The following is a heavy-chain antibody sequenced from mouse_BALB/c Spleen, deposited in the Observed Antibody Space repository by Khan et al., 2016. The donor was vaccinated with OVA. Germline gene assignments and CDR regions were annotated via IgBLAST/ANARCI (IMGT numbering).Heavy chain of an antibody. J-gene: IGHJ2*01. CDR2: ISYSGST. CDR1: GYSITSGYG. V-gene: IGHV3-2*02. Sequence: VQLKQSGPGLVKPSQSLSLTCTVTGYSITSGYGWNWIRQFPGNKLEWMGYISYSGSTNYNPSLKSRISITRDTSTNQFFLQLNSVTTEDTATYYCARTARIQYWGQGTTLTVSS. D-gene: IGHD1-2*01. CDR3: ARTARIQY.